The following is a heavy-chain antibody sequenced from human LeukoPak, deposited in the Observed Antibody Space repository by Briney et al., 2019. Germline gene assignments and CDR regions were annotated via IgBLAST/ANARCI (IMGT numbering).Heavy chain of an antibody. CDR1: GGSISSSSYY. Sequence: SETLSLTRTVSGGSISSSSYYWGWIRQPPGKGLEWIGSIYYSGSTYYNPSLKSRVTISVDTSKNQFSLKLSSVTAADTAVYYCARRYNWKARGLYNWFDPWGQGTLVTVSS. J-gene: IGHJ5*02. CDR2: IYYSGST. CDR3: ARRYNWKARGLYNWFDP. D-gene: IGHD1-20*01. V-gene: IGHV4-39*01.